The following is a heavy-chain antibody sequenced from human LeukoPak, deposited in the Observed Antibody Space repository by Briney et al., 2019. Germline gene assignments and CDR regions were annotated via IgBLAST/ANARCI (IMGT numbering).Heavy chain of an antibody. CDR3: PRNPPVYGSVTYNSFDP. CDR2: IYPGDSDT. D-gene: IGHD3-10*01. Sequence: GESLKISCXGSGYSFTRYLIGWVRQMPGKGLEGMGIIYPGDSDTRDSPSFQAQVTISADNSISTAYLQWSSLKASDTAMYTVPRNPPVYGSVTYNSFDPWGQGTLVTVHS. CDR1: GYSFTRYL. J-gene: IGHJ5*02. V-gene: IGHV5-51*01.